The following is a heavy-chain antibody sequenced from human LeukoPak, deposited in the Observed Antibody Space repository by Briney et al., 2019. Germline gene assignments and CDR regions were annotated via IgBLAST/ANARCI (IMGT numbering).Heavy chain of an antibody. Sequence: GGSLRLSCAASGFTFDDCGMSWVRQAPGKALEWVANIKQDGSEKYYVDSVKGRFTISRDNAKNSLYLQMNSLRAEDTAVYYCATETSYYYNSSGFDYWGQGTLVTVSS. J-gene: IGHJ4*02. V-gene: IGHV3-7*01. CDR1: GFTFDDCG. CDR3: ATETSYYYNSSGFDY. D-gene: IGHD3-22*01. CDR2: IKQDGSEK.